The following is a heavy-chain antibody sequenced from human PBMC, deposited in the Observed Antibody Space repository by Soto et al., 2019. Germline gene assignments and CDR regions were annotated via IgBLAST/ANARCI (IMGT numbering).Heavy chain of an antibody. CDR1: GGSISSGGYY. D-gene: IGHD3-10*01. Sequence: TLSLTCTVSGGSISSGGYYWNWIRRHPGKGLEWIGYIYYSGSTYYNPSLKSRVTISVDTSKNQFSLKLSSVTAADTAVYYCARVGGSGSYFDYWGQGTLVTVSS. V-gene: IGHV4-31*03. CDR2: IYYSGST. CDR3: ARVGGSGSYFDY. J-gene: IGHJ4*02.